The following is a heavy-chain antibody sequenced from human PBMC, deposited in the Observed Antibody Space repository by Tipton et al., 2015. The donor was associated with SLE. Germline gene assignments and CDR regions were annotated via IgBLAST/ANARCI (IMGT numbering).Heavy chain of an antibody. CDR3: ARADGYNSGFD. CDR1: VDSISSGYY. CDR2: IYHSGRT. Sequence: TLSLTCTVSVDSISSGYYWGWFRPPPGKGLGWIGSIYHSGRTYYNPSLKSRVTISVDTTKNQFSLKLSSVTAADTAVYYCARADGYNSGFDWGQGTMVTVSS. V-gene: IGHV4-38-2*02. D-gene: IGHD5-24*01. J-gene: IGHJ3*01.